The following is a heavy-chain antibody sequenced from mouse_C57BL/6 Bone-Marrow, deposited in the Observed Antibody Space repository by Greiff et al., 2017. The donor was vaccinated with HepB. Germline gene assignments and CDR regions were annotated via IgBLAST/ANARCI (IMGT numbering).Heavy chain of an antibody. J-gene: IGHJ4*01. CDR3: ARRGGYPYYYAMDY. CDR2: ISNGGGST. V-gene: IGHV5-12*01. Sequence: EVHLVESGGGLVQTGGSLKLSCAASGFTFSDYYMYWVRQTPEKRLEWVAYISNGGGSTYYPDTVKGRFTISKDNAKNTLYLQMSRLKSEDKAMYYCARRGGYPYYYAMDYWGQGTSVTVSS. D-gene: IGHD2-2*01. CDR1: GFTFSDYY.